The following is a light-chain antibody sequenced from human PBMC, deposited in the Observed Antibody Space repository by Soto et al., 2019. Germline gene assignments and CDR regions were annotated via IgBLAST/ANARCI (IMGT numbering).Light chain of an antibody. CDR1: SSDVGGYNY. J-gene: IGLJ3*02. Sequence: QSALTQPASVSGSPGQSITISCTGTSSDVGGYNYVSWYQQHPGKAPKLLIYDVSNRPSGVSNRFSGSKSGNTASLTISGLQAGYEADYYCSSYTSSSTWVFGGGTKLTVL. V-gene: IGLV2-14*01. CDR3: SSYTSSSTWV. CDR2: DVS.